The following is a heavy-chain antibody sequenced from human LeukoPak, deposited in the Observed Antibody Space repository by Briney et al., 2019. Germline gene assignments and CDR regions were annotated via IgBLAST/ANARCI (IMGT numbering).Heavy chain of an antibody. J-gene: IGHJ5*02. CDR1: GFTFSSYG. CDR2: ISYDGSNK. V-gene: IGHV3-30*03. CDR3: ARDRYYYGARGWFDP. Sequence: GRSLRLSCAASGFTFSSYGMHWVRQAPGKGLEWVAVISYDGSNKYYADSVKGRFTISRDNSKNTLYLQMNSLRAEDTAVYYCARDRYYYGARGWFDPWGQGTLVTVSS. D-gene: IGHD3-10*01.